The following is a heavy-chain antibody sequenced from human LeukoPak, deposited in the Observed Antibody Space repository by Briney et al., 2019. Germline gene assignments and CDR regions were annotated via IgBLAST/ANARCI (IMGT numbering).Heavy chain of an antibody. J-gene: IGHJ4*02. V-gene: IGHV3-23*01. D-gene: IGHD3-16*01. Sequence: GGSLRLSCAASGFTFSSYAMSWVRQAPGKGLEWVSAISGSGGSTYYADSVKGRFTISRDNSKNTLYLQMNSLRAEDTAVYYCAKDPDYDDAWGGFDYWGQGTLVTVSS. CDR1: GFTFSSYA. CDR2: ISGSGGST. CDR3: AKDPDYDDAWGGFDY.